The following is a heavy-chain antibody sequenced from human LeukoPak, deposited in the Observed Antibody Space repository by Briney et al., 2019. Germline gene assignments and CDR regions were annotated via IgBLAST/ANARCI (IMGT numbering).Heavy chain of an antibody. CDR2: IIPIFGTA. Sequence: SVKVSCKASGGTFSSYAISWVRQAPGQGLEWMEGIIPIFGTANYAQKFQGRVTITTDESTSTAYMELSSLRSEDTAVYCCAGPYDFWSGYHDAFDIWGQGTMVTVSS. CDR1: GGTFSSYA. V-gene: IGHV1-69*05. D-gene: IGHD3-3*01. CDR3: AGPYDFWSGYHDAFDI. J-gene: IGHJ3*02.